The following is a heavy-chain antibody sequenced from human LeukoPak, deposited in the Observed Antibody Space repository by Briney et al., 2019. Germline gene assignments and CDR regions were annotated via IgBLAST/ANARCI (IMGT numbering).Heavy chain of an antibody. Sequence: PGGSLRLSCAASGFTFISYGMHWVRQAPGKGLEWVAAIWYDGSNKYYADSVKGRFTISRDNSKNTLYLQMNSLRAEDTAVYYCTRVYYDILTGYSPYAFDIWGQGTMVTVSS. CDR3: TRVYYDILTGYSPYAFDI. CDR2: IWYDGSNK. D-gene: IGHD3-9*01. CDR1: GFTFISYG. V-gene: IGHV3-33*01. J-gene: IGHJ3*02.